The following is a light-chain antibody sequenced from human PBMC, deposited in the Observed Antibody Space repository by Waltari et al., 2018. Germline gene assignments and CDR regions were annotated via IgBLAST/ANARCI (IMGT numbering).Light chain of an antibody. CDR3: CSYAGNYVWV. J-gene: IGLJ3*02. CDR2: DVS. V-gene: IGLV2-23*02. Sequence: QSALTQPAAVPGSPGPAVTLSCTGASREIGRYDIVSWYQQHPGNAPKLVISDVSKRPSGVSDRFSGSKSGDTASLTISGLQFEDEADYYCCSYAGNYVWVFGGGTRLTVL. CDR1: SREIGRYDI.